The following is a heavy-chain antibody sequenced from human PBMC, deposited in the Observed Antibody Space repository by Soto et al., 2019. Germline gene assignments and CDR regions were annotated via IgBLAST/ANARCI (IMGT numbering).Heavy chain of an antibody. CDR1: GFTFSTYV. D-gene: IGHD3-3*01. CDR2: ISEDGGKK. Sequence: PGGSLRLSCAASGFTFSTYVMHWVRQAPGKGLEWVALISEDGGKKYYAASVKGRFTISRDNSKDLLYLQMNSLRAEDTAVYYCAKPLGSGYADAFNMWGRGTMVTVSS. J-gene: IGHJ3*02. CDR3: AKPLGSGYADAFNM. V-gene: IGHV3-30*18.